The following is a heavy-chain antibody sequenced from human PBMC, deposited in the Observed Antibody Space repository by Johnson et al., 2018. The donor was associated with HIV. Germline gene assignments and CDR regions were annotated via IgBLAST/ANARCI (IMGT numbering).Heavy chain of an antibody. V-gene: IGHV3-33*01. Sequence: QEQLVESGGGVVQPGKSLRLSCVASGFTFSSYGMHWVRQAPGRGLEWVAVIWYDGTNKYYADSVKGRFNISRDNSNSTLYLQMKSLRAEDTAVYYCAIGRPRWEPLRGGAFDIWGQGTMVTVSS. J-gene: IGHJ3*02. CDR1: GFTFSSYG. CDR3: AIGRPRWEPLRGGAFDI. D-gene: IGHD1-26*01. CDR2: IWYDGTNK.